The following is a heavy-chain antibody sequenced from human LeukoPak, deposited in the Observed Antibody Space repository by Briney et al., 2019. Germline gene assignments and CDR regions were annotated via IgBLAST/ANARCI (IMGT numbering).Heavy chain of an antibody. CDR1: GITFSNSA. J-gene: IGHJ3*02. CDR3: ARAAARWGGAFDI. CDR2: ITKSGDQT. D-gene: IGHD6-6*01. Sequence: GGSLRLSCVPSGITFSNSALSWVRQAPGKGLEWVSTITKSGDQTHNADSVRGLFTISRDIFKNTLYLQMNSLRAEDTAVYYCARAAARWGGAFDIWGQGTMVTVSS. V-gene: IGHV3-23*01.